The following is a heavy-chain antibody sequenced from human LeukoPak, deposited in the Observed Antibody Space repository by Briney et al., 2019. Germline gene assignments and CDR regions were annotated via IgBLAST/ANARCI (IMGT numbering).Heavy chain of an antibody. J-gene: IGHJ4*02. CDR3: VKAKRGYSYGFDY. CDR1: GFTFDDYA. V-gene: IGHV3-9*03. CDR2: ISWNSGSI. D-gene: IGHD5-18*01. Sequence: GGSLRLSCAASGFTFDDYAMHWVRHAPRKGLEWVSGISWNSGSIGYADSVKGRFTISRDNAKNSLYLQMNSLRAEDLTLYYCVKAKRGYSYGFDYWGQGTLVTVSS.